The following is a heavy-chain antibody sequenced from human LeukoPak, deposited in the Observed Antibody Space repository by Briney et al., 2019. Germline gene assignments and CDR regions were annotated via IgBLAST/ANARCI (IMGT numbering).Heavy chain of an antibody. D-gene: IGHD6-25*01. CDR2: ISFSGTNT. CDR1: GFTFSSYA. Sequence: GGSLRLSCAASGFTFSSYAMSWVRQAPGKGLEWVSAISFSGTNTYYADSVKGRFTISRDNLKNTLYLQMNSLGAEDTAVYFCAKEVKAATNWFDPWGQGTLVTASS. CDR3: AKEVKAATNWFDP. J-gene: IGHJ5*02. V-gene: IGHV3-23*01.